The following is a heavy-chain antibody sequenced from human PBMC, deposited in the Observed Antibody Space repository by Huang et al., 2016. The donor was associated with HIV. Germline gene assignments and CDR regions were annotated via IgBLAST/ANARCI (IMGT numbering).Heavy chain of an antibody. J-gene: IGHJ4*02. CDR3: AIHDSNDFTFDD. D-gene: IGHD5-18*01. CDR1: GFSFTRYW. Sequence: EVQLVQSGVEVKKPGEALKISCKCSGFSFTRYWIGWVRQIPGKGLEWMGRICPGNANTFCRPSFQGQGTISADKYTRTAYLQWSSLKASDSAIYYCAIHDSNDFTFDDWGQGTLVAVSS. CDR2: ICPGNANT. V-gene: IGHV5-51*03.